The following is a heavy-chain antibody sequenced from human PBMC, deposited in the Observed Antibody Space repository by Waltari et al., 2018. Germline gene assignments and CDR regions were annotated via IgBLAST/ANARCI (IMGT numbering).Heavy chain of an antibody. J-gene: IGHJ3*02. V-gene: IGHV1-69*12. Sequence: QVHLVQSAAEVENPGSSMKISGKASGGSSGRCSINWVGQAAGKGLEWLGGIIPIFGTPQYAQRFQDRLILTADASTTTAHLELSGLRSDETAIYYCARRKLGFAFDMWGQGTLVTVSS. CDR3: ARRKLGFAFDM. D-gene: IGHD6-13*01. CDR2: IIPIFGTP. CDR1: GGSSGRCS.